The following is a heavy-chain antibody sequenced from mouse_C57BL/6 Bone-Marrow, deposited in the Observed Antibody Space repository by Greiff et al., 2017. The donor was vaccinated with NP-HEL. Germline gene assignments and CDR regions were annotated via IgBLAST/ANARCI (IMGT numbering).Heavy chain of an antibody. CDR2: ISDGGSYT. V-gene: IGHV5-4*01. Sequence: EVQVVESGGGLVKPGGSLKLSCAASGFTFSSYAMSWVRQTPEKRLEWVATISDGGSYTYYPDNVKGRFTISRDNAKNNLYLQMSHLKSEDTAMYYCARETADFDYWGQGTTLTVSS. J-gene: IGHJ2*01. CDR1: GFTFSSYA. D-gene: IGHD1-2*01. CDR3: ARETADFDY.